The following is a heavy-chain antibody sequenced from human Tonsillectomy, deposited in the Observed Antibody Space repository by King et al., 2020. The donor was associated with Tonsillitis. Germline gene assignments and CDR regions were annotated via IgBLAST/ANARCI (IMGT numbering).Heavy chain of an antibody. J-gene: IGHJ5*02. V-gene: IGHV5-51*01. CDR3: ARLGNYYDSSGYFNWFDP. Sequence: QLVQSGAEVKKPGESLKISCKSSGYSFPNYWISWVRQMPGKGLEWMGIIYPGDSNTRYSPSFQGQVTISADKSISTAYLQWSSLKASDTAMYYCARLGNYYDSSGYFNWFDPWGQGTLVTVSS. CDR1: GYSFPNYW. D-gene: IGHD3-22*01. CDR2: IYPGDSNT.